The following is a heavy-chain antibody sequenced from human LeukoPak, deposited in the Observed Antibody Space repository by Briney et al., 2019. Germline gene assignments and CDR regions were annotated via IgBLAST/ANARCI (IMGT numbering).Heavy chain of an antibody. CDR2: IGSSGSPT. J-gene: IGHJ6*02. D-gene: IGHD3-22*01. Sequence: GGSLRLSCAASGFAFSSHNMNWVRQAPGKGLEWISYIGSSGSPTHYADSVGGRFTISRDNAKNSLYLQMNSLRDEDTAVYFCARRPYSDTSGRLSDVWGQGTTVTVSS. V-gene: IGHV3-48*02. CDR1: GFAFSSHN. CDR3: ARRPYSDTSGRLSDV.